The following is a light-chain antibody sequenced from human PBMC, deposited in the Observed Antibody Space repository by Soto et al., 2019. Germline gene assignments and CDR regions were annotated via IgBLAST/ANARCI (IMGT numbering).Light chain of an antibody. CDR2: DAS. CDR3: QQRSNWPPTWT. V-gene: IGKV3-11*01. Sequence: EIVLTQSPATLSLSPGERATLSCRASQSVSSCLAWYQQKPGQAPGLLIYDASNRATGIPARFSGSGSGTDFTLTISSLEPEDFAVYYCQQRSNWPPTWTFGQGTKVEIK. CDR1: QSVSSC. J-gene: IGKJ1*01.